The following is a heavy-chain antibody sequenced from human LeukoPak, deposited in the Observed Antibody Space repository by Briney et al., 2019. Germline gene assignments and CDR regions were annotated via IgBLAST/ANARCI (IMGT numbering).Heavy chain of an antibody. J-gene: IGHJ4*02. Sequence: GGSLRLSWAASGFTFVTAWMSWVRQAPGKGLGWVSAISSSGVDTYYADSVKGRFTISRDNSKNTLYLQMNSLRAEDTAIFYCARRGGGSPSSFDNWGQGTLVTVSS. CDR3: ARRGGGSPSSFDN. CDR2: ISSSGVDT. CDR1: GFTFVTAW. V-gene: IGHV3-23*01. D-gene: IGHD3-16*01.